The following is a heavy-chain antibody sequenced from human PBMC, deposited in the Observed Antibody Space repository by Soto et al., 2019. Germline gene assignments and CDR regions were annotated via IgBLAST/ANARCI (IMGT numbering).Heavy chain of an antibody. D-gene: IGHD3-10*01. V-gene: IGHV3-23*01. Sequence: GGSLRLSCAASGFTFHNYAMSWVRQAPGKGLEWVSAISGSGGSTYYADSVKGRFTISRDNSKNTLYLQMNSLRAEDTAVYYCAKDRFYGSGSYKVFDYWGQGTLVTVSS. CDR3: AKDRFYGSGSYKVFDY. CDR2: ISGSGGST. J-gene: IGHJ4*02. CDR1: GFTFHNYA.